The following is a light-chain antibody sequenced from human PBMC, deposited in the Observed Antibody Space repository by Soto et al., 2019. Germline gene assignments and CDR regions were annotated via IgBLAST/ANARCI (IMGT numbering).Light chain of an antibody. J-gene: IGKJ2*01. CDR3: HQYGKSPPYT. V-gene: IGKV3-20*01. Sequence: EIVLTQSPGTLSLSPGERATLSCRASQSLSSTYLAWYKQKPGQAPRLLIYGASSRATGIPDRFSGSGSGTDFTLTISRLEPEDFAVYYCHQYGKSPPYTFGQGTKLESK. CDR2: GAS. CDR1: QSLSSTY.